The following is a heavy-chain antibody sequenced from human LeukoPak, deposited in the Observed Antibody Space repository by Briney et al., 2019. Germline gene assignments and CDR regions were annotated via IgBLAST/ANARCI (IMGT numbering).Heavy chain of an antibody. V-gene: IGHV1-8*01. Sequence: ASVKVSCKASGYTFTSYDINWVRQATGQGLEWMGWMDPNSGNTGYARKFQGRVTMTRNTSISTAYMELSSLRSEDTAVYYCAREGGQWLKREFDYWGQGTLVTVSS. D-gene: IGHD6-19*01. CDR3: AREGGQWLKREFDY. J-gene: IGHJ4*02. CDR1: GYTFTSYD. CDR2: MDPNSGNT.